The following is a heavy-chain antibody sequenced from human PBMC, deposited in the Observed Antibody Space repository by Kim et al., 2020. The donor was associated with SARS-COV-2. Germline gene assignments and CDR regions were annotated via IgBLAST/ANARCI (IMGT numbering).Heavy chain of an antibody. CDR3: ARDRMVHVGWFDP. J-gene: IGHJ5*02. CDR2: INPSGGST. V-gene: IGHV1-46*01. Sequence: ASVKVSCKASGYTFTSYYMHWVRQAPGQGLEWMGIINPSGGSTSYAQKFQGRVTMTRDTSTSTVFMELSSLRSEDTAVYYCARDRMVHVGWFDPWGQGTLVTVSS. CDR1: GYTFTSYY. D-gene: IGHD3-10*01.